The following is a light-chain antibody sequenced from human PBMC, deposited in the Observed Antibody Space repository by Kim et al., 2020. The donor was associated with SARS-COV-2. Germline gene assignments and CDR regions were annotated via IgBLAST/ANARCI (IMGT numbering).Light chain of an antibody. J-gene: IGLJ1*01. Sequence: SYELPQPPSLSVSPGQTARITCSGATLPEKQTYWYQQKSGQAPLLVIYKDNERPSGIPGRFSGSSSGTTVTLTISVVQPEDDADYYCQPADGSGTYVFGT. V-gene: IGLV3-25*03. CDR3: QPADGSGTYV. CDR1: TLPEKQ. CDR2: KDN.